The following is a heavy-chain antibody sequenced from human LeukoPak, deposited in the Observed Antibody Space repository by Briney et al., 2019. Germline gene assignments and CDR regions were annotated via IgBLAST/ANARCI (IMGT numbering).Heavy chain of an antibody. V-gene: IGHV4-34*01. Sequence: PSETLSLTCAVYGGSFSGYYWSWIRQPPGKGLEWIGEINHSGSTNYNPSLKSRVTISVDTSKNQFSLKLSSVTAADTAVYYCARGGRLGTLVYWGQGTLVTVSS. CDR3: ARGGRLGTLVY. CDR2: INHSGST. D-gene: IGHD1-7*01. CDR1: GGSFSGYY. J-gene: IGHJ4*02.